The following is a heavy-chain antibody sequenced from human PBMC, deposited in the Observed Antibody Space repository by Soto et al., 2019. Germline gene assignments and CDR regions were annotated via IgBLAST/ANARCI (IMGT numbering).Heavy chain of an antibody. Sequence: SGGSLRLSCAASGFTFSSYAMSWVRQAPGKGLEWVSAISGSGGITYYADSVKGRFTISRDNSESTLYLQMNSLRAEYTAVYYCAKAKQDSGWKLRFDYWGQGTLVPVSS. CDR1: GFTFSSYA. V-gene: IGHV3-23*01. D-gene: IGHD6-19*01. CDR3: AKAKQDSGWKLRFDY. CDR2: ISGSGGIT. J-gene: IGHJ4*02.